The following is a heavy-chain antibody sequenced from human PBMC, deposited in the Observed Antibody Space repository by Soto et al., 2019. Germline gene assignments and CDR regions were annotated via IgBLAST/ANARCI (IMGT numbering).Heavy chain of an antibody. CDR3: ARGPLCSGGSSYPLDLDY. CDR2: IWYDGSNK. D-gene: IGHD2-15*01. CDR1: ESTFRSDR. V-gene: IGHV3-33*01. J-gene: IGHJ4*02. Sequence: WWCVRISGAAGESTFRSDRLHLVRKAPGKGLEWVAVIWYDGSNKYYADSVKDRFTISRDNSKNTLYLQMNSLRAEDTAVYYCARGPLCSGGSSYPLDLDYWGQRTLVTVSS.